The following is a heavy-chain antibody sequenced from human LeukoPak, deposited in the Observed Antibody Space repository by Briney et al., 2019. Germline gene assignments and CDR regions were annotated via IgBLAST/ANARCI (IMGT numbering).Heavy chain of an antibody. D-gene: IGHD6-19*01. CDR2: TYSGGST. CDR1: GFTVSSNY. V-gene: IGHV3-53*01. J-gene: IGHJ1*01. CDR3: ARARRAVAAEYFQH. Sequence: PGGSLRLSCAASGFTVSSNYMNWVRQAPGKGLEWVSVTYSGGSTYYADSVKGRFTISRDNSKNTLYLQMNSLRAEDTAVYYCARARRAVAAEYFQHWGQGTLVTVSS.